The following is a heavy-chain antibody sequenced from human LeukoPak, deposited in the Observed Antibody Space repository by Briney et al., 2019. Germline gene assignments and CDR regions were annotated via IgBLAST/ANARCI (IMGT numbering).Heavy chain of an antibody. J-gene: IGHJ6*02. Sequence: GASVKVSCKASGYTFTSYDINWVRQATGQGLEWMGWMNPNSGNTGYAQKFQGRVTMTRHTSISTAYMELSSLRSEDTAVYYCARVVVVPAANYYYYYYGMDVWGQGTTVTVSS. CDR2: MNPNSGNT. CDR3: ARVVVVPAANYYYYYYGMDV. CDR1: GYTFTSYD. V-gene: IGHV1-8*01. D-gene: IGHD2-2*01.